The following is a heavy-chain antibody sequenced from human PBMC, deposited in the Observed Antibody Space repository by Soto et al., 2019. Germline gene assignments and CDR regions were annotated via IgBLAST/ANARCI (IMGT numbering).Heavy chain of an antibody. D-gene: IGHD3-22*01. J-gene: IGHJ3*02. CDR3: ARRPYYYDSSGYLDAFDI. CDR2: IDPSDSYT. V-gene: IGHV5-10-1*01. Sequence: PGESLKISCKGSGYSFTSYWISWVRQMPGKGLEWMGRIDPSDSYTNYSPSFQGHVTISADKSISTAYLQWSSLKASDTAMYYCARRPYYYDSSGYLDAFDIWGQGTMVT. CDR1: GYSFTSYW.